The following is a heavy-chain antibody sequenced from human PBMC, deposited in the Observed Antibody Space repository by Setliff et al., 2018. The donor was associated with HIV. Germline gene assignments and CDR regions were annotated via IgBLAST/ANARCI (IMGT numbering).Heavy chain of an antibody. CDR3: VKLYYYDSSGYGGVSTDS. J-gene: IGHJ4*02. CDR1: GFPFSYYE. D-gene: IGHD3-22*01. Sequence: PGESLKISCSASGFPFSYYEMYWVRQAPGKGLEFVSAISGNGGSRYYADSVKGRFTISRDNSKNTLFLQMSSLRPEDTAVYYCVKLYYYDSSGYGGVSTDSWGQGTLVTVSS. CDR2: ISGNGGSR. V-gene: IGHV3-64D*09.